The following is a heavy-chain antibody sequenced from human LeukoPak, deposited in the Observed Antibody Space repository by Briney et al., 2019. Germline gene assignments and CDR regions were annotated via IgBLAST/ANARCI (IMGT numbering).Heavy chain of an antibody. V-gene: IGHV3-11*06. J-gene: IGHJ4*02. CDR3: VSTGSQLDY. CDR2: ISSSSSYT. Sequence: PGGSLRLSCAASGFTFSDYYMSWIRQAPGKGLEWVSYISSSSSYTNYADSVKGRFTISRDNAKNSLYLQMTSLRAEDTAVYYCVSTGSQLDYWGQGTLVTVSS. CDR1: GFTFSDYY. D-gene: IGHD2-2*01.